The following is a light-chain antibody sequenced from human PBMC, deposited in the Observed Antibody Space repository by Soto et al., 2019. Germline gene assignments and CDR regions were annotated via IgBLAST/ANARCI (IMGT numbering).Light chain of an antibody. J-gene: IGLJ2*01. CDR1: SSNIGSNY. V-gene: IGLV1-47*01. CDR3: SAWDGSLSGVV. CDR2: RNN. Sequence: QSVLTQPPSASGTPGQRVTISCSGSSSNIGSNYLYWYQQLPGTAPKLLIYRNNQRPSGVPDRFSCSTYGTSASLAISGLRSEDEDDYYCSAWDGSLSGVVFGGGTKLTVL.